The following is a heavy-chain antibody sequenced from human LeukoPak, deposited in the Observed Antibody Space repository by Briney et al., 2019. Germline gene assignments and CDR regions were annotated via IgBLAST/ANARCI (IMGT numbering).Heavy chain of an antibody. D-gene: IGHD1-26*01. Sequence: GGSLRLSCAASGFTFSSYEMNWVRQAPGRGLEWVSYISSSGSTIYYADSVKGRFTISRDNAKNSLYLQMNSLRAEDTAVYYCAKGTSGDGGYFDYWGQGALVTVSS. CDR1: GFTFSSYE. J-gene: IGHJ4*02. CDR2: ISSSGSTI. V-gene: IGHV3-48*03. CDR3: AKGTSGDGGYFDY.